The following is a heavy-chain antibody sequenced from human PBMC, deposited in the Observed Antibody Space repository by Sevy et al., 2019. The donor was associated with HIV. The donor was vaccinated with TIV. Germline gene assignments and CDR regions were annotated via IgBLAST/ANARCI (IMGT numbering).Heavy chain of an antibody. Sequence: LTCTVSGGSITSLYWNWIRQPPGKGLEWIANIYYNGHINYNPSLKSRVTLSLDTSKNQFSLRLSSVTAADSAMYYCAGENAWGRGYSWGQGTLVTVSS. CDR1: GGSITSLY. D-gene: IGHD1-26*01. CDR3: AGENAWGRGYS. V-gene: IGHV4-59*08. CDR2: IYYNGHI. J-gene: IGHJ4*02.